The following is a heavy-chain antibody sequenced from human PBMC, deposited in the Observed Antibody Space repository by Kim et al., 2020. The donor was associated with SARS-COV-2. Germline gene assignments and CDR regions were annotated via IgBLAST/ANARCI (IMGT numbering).Heavy chain of an antibody. D-gene: IGHD3-9*01. CDR1: GFTFSSYW. CDR3: ARGHMYYDILTGYYNPDYYYYGMDV. J-gene: IGHJ6*02. CDR2: INSDGSST. Sequence: GGSLRLSCAASGFTFSSYWMHWVRQAPGKGLVWVSRINSDGSSTSYADSVKGRFTISRDNAKNTLYLQMNSLRAEDTAVYYCARGHMYYDILTGYYNPDYYYYGMDVWGQGTTVTVSS. V-gene: IGHV3-74*01.